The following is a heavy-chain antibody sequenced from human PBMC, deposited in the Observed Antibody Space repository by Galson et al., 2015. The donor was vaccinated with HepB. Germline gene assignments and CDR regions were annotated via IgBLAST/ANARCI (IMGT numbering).Heavy chain of an antibody. V-gene: IGHV4-30-4*07. CDR1: GGSVSSGAYS. CDR3: ARATWVVTPFDWYFDL. D-gene: IGHD4-23*01. CDR2: IYYSGST. J-gene: IGHJ2*01. Sequence: LSLTCAVSGGSVSSGAYSWNWIRQPPGKGLEWFGFIYYSGSTYYNPSLKSRLTISEDSSKNQFSLKLSSVTAADTAVYYCARATWVVTPFDWYFDLWGRGTLVTVSS.